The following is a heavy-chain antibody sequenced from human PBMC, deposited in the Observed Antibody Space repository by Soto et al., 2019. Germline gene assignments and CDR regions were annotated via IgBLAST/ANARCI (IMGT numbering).Heavy chain of an antibody. D-gene: IGHD6-13*01. CDR1: GGSINNHY. V-gene: IGHV4-34*01. CDR2: INHSGST. CDR3: ARFPGIAAAGTIDY. J-gene: IGHJ4*02. Sequence: SETLSLTCTVSGGSINNHYWSWIRQPPGKGLEWIGEINHSGSTNYNPSLKSRVTISVDTSKNQFSLKLSSVTAADTAVYYCARFPGIAAAGTIDYWGQGTLVTVSS.